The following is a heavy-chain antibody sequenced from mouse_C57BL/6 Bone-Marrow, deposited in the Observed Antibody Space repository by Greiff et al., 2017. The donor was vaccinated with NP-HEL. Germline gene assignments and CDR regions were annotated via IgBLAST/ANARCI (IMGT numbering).Heavy chain of an antibody. CDR3: ASGGFYGSSSFAY. D-gene: IGHD1-1*01. V-gene: IGHV1-82*01. Sequence: VKLVESGPELVKPGASVKISRKASGYAFSSSWMNWVKQRPGKGLEWIGRIYPGDGDTNYNGKFKGKATLTADKSSSTAYMQLSSLTSEDSAVYFCASGGFYGSSSFAYWGQGTLVTVSA. J-gene: IGHJ3*01. CDR2: IYPGDGDT. CDR1: GYAFSSSW.